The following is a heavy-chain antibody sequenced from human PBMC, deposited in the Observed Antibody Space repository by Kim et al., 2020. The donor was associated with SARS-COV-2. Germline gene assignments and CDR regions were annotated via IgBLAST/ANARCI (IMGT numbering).Heavy chain of an antibody. D-gene: IGHD7-27*01. CDR1: GFTVSSNY. CDR3: VRDELGTDAFDI. V-gene: IGHV3-66*01. J-gene: IGHJ3*02. Sequence: GGSLRLSCAASGFTVSSNYMTWVRQAPGEGLEWVSIVYSGDSTYYADSVRGRFTVSRDNSKNTLYLQMNSLRAEDTAVYYCVRDELGTDAFDIWGQGTMVTVSS. CDR2: VYSGDST.